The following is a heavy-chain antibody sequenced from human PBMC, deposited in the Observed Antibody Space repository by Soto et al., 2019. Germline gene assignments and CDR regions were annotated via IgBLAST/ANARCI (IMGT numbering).Heavy chain of an antibody. CDR1: GYTFTSYA. CDR2: INPNSGNT. J-gene: IGHJ3*02. V-gene: IGHV1-8*02. D-gene: IGHD3-3*01. Sequence: GASVKVSCKASGYTFTSYAMHWVRQAPGQRLEWMGWINPNSGNTGYAQKFQGRVTMTRSTSISTAYMELSSLRSEDTAVYYCASPARNYDFWSGYSFDIWGQGTMVTVSS. CDR3: ASPARNYDFWSGYSFDI.